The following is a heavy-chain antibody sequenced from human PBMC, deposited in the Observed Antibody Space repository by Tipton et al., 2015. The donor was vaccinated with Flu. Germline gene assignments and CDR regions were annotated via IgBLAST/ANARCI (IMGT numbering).Heavy chain of an antibody. V-gene: IGHV1-8*01. CDR2: MNPNSGNT. J-gene: IGHJ6*02. CDR3: ARVGFRRYGMDV. CDR1: GYTFASYD. D-gene: IGHD2/OR15-2a*01. Sequence: QLVQSGTEVKRPGASVKVSCKASGYTFASYDINWVRQATGQGLEWMGWMNPNSGNTGSGQKFQGRISMTRNTSISTAFMEVSSLGSEDTAVYYCARVGFRRYGMDVWGQGTAVTVSS.